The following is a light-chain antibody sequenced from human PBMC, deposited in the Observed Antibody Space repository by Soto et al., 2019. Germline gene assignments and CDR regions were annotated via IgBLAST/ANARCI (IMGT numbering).Light chain of an antibody. J-gene: IGKJ3*01. CDR3: QTCNIAPFT. V-gene: IGKV1-27*01. CDR1: QDIRND. Sequence: DIQMTQSSSSLSASVGDRVTITCRASQDIRNDLAWYQQKPGKVPKVLIHAASTLQSGVPSRFSGSGSGTDFNLTISGLQPDDVATYYCQTCNIAPFTFGPGTKVDTK. CDR2: AAS.